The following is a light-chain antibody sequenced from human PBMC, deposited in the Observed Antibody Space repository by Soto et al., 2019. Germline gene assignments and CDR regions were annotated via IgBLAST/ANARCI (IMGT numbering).Light chain of an antibody. CDR1: NIGSKN. CDR2: RDS. Sequence: SYELTQPLSVSVALGQTARITCGGNNIGSKNVHWYQQKPGQAPVLVIYRDSTRPSGIPERFSGSNSGNTATLTISRAQAGDEADYYCQVWDSSTAWVFGGGTKLTVL. J-gene: IGLJ3*02. CDR3: QVWDSSTAWV. V-gene: IGLV3-9*01.